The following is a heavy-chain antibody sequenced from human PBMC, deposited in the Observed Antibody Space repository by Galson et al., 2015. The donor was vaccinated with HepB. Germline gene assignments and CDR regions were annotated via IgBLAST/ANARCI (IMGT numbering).Heavy chain of an antibody. J-gene: IGHJ3*02. CDR1: GGSISSSSYY. CDR2: IYYSGST. Sequence: ETLSLTCTVSGGSISSSSYYWGWIRQPPGKGLEWIGSIYYSGSTYYNPSLKSRVTISVDTSKNQFSLKLSSVTAADTAVYYCARLSYYGPWDAFDIWGQGTMVTVSS. V-gene: IGHV4-39*01. CDR3: ARLSYYGPWDAFDI. D-gene: IGHD1-26*01.